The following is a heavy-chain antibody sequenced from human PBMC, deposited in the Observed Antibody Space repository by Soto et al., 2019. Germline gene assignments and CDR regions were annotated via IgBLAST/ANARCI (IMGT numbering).Heavy chain of an antibody. CDR3: ARDYYCDY. Sequence: QVQLVQSGAEVKKPGASVKVSCTASAYIFTNYGINWVRQAPGQGLEWMGWIHTHNGHTNYAQNFQDRVTPTTDTSTSTAYMELRSLRSDDTAVYYCARDYYCDYWGQGTQVTVSS. V-gene: IGHV1-18*01. CDR1: AYIFTNYG. J-gene: IGHJ4*02. CDR2: IHTHNGHT.